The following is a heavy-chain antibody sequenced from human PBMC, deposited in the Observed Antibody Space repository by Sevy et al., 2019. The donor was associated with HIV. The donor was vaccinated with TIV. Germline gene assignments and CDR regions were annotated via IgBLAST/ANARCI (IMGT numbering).Heavy chain of an antibody. CDR2: IWYDGSNK. V-gene: IGHV3-33*01. CDR3: ARAQQVTMLVVIGGLYFDF. D-gene: IGHD3-22*01. J-gene: IGHJ4*02. Sequence: GGSLRLSCVASGFSFSSYGMHWVRQAPGKGLEWVAVIWYDGSNKEYADSVKGRFTISRDNSKDTLYLQMNSLRAEDTAVYYCARAQQVTMLVVIGGLYFDFWGQGTLVTVSS. CDR1: GFSFSSYG.